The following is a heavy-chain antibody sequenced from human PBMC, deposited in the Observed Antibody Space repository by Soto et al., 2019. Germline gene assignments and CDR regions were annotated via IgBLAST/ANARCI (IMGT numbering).Heavy chain of an antibody. V-gene: IGHV1-8*01. CDR2: MNPNSGNT. D-gene: IGHD2-15*01. Sequence: QVQLVQSGAEVKKPGASVKVSCKASGYTFTSYDINWVRQATGQGLEWMGWMNPNSGNTGYAQKFQGRVTMTRNTSISTAYMELSSLRSEDTAVYYCARAGYCSGGSCYHLDYWGQGTLVTVSS. CDR3: ARAGYCSGGSCYHLDY. J-gene: IGHJ4*02. CDR1: GYTFTSYD.